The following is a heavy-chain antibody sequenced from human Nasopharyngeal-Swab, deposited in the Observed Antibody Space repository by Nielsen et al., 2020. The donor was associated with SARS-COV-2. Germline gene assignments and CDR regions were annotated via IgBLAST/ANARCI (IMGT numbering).Heavy chain of an antibody. CDR3: ARGGYYGSGSYQN. V-gene: IGHV4-34*01. CDR2: INHSGST. CDR1: GGSFSGYY. J-gene: IGHJ4*02. Sequence: SETLSLTCAVYGGSFSGYYWGWIRQPPGKGLEWIGEINHSGSTNYNPSLKSRVTISVDTSKNQFSLKLSSVTAADTAVYYCARGGYYGSGSYQNWGQGTLVTVSS. D-gene: IGHD3-10*01.